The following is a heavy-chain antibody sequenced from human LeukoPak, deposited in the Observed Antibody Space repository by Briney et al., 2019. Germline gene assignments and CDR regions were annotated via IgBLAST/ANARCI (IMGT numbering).Heavy chain of an antibody. V-gene: IGHV4-34*01. Sequence: SETLSLTCTVYGGSFSDYYWSWIRQPPGKGLEWIGEINHSTNYNPSLKSRVTISVDTSKNQFSLKLTSVTAADTAGYYCARGILRPQRFDPWGQGTLVTVSS. CDR3: ARGILRPQRFDP. J-gene: IGHJ5*02. CDR1: GGSFSDYY. D-gene: IGHD2-2*02. CDR2: INHST.